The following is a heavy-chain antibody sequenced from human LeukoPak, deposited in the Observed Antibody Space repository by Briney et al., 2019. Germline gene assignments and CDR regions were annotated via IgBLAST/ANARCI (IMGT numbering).Heavy chain of an antibody. V-gene: IGHV3-74*01. Sequence: GESLRLSCAASGFTFSHYWMHWVRQGLGKGLEWVARCNPDGSDTTYADSVKGRFTISRDNAKNILYLQMNSLRVEDTALYYCTSDTFGKYDSWGQGTLATVSS. CDR3: TSDTFGKYDS. D-gene: IGHD3-10*01. CDR1: GFTFSHYW. J-gene: IGHJ4*02. CDR2: CNPDGSDT.